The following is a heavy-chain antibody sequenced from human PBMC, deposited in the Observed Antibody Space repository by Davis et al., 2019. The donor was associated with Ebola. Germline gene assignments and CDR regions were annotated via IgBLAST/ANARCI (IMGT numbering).Heavy chain of an antibody. Sequence: SVKVSCKASGYTFTSYGISWVRQAPGQGLEWMGRIIPILGIANYAQKFQGRVTITADESTSTAYMELSSLRSEDTAVYYCARAAFDCSGGSCYYYYGMDVWGKGTTVTVSS. D-gene: IGHD2-15*01. CDR3: ARAAFDCSGGSCYYYYGMDV. CDR1: GYTFTSYG. J-gene: IGHJ6*04. V-gene: IGHV1-69*04. CDR2: IIPILGIA.